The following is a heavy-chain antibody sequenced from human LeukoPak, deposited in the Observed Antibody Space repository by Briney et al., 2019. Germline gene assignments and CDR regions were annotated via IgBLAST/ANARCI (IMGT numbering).Heavy chain of an antibody. CDR1: GGSISSSHYY. V-gene: IGHV4-39*01. J-gene: IGHJ4*02. CDR2: INYSGST. CDR3: ARLSDY. Sequence: KSSETLSLTCTVSGGSISSSHYYWVWIRQPPGKGLEWIGSINYSGSTYYNPSLKSRVTISVDTSKNQFSLRLNSVTAADTAVYYCARLSDYWGQGTQVTVSS.